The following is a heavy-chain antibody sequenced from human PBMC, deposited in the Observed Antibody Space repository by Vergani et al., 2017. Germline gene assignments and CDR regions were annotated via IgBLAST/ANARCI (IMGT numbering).Heavy chain of an antibody. D-gene: IGHD6-6*01. CDR1: GFTFSSYS. J-gene: IGHJ4*02. Sequence: EVQLVESGGGLVKPGGSLRLSCAASGFTFSSYSMNWVRQAPGKGLEWVSSISSSSSYIYYADSVKGRFTISRDNAKNSLYLQMNSLRAENTAVYYCARGPQRSSDRFDYWGQGTLVTVSS. V-gene: IGHV3-21*01. CDR3: ARGPQRSSDRFDY. CDR2: ISSSSSYI.